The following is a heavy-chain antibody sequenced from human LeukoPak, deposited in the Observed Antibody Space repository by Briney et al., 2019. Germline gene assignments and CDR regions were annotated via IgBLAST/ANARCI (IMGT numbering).Heavy chain of an antibody. D-gene: IGHD4-23*01. CDR3: ATEPMWELLGQEFDY. V-gene: IGHV1-2*02. CDR2: INPNSGGT. CDR1: GYTFTGYY. Sequence: ASVKVSCKASGYTFTGYYIHWVRQAPGQGLEWMGWINPNSGGTKYAQKFQGRVTMTRDTSISTAYMELSSLRSDDTAVYYCATEPMWELLGQEFDYWGQGTLVTVSS. J-gene: IGHJ4*02.